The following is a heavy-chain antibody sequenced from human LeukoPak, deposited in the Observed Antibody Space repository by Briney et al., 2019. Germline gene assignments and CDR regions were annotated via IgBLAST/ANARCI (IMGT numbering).Heavy chain of an antibody. Sequence: GGSLRLSCAASRFTFSSYEMNWVRQAPGKGLEWVSYISSSGSTIYYADSVKGRFTISRDNAKNSLYLQMNSLRAEDTAVYYCARLGTMDIVATLDYWGQGTLVTVSS. V-gene: IGHV3-48*03. D-gene: IGHD5-12*01. CDR1: RFTFSSYE. CDR2: ISSSGSTI. J-gene: IGHJ4*02. CDR3: ARLGTMDIVATLDY.